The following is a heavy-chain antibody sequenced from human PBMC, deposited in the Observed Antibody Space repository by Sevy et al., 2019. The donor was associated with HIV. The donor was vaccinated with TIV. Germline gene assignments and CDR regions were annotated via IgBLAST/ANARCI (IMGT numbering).Heavy chain of an antibody. CDR3: ARDGPTTVTTRYYYYYYMDV. CDR1: GYTFTSYG. D-gene: IGHD4-4*01. CDR2: ISAYNGNT. V-gene: IGHV1-18*04. Sequence: ASVKVSCKASGYTFTSYGISWVRQAPGQGLEWMGWISAYNGNTNYAQKLQGRVTMTTDTSTGTAYMELRSLRSDDTAVYYCARDGPTTVTTRYYYYYYMDVWGKGTTVTVSS. J-gene: IGHJ6*03.